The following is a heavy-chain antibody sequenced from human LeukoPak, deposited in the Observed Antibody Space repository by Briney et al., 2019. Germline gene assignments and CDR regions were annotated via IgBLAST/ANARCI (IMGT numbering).Heavy chain of an antibody. V-gene: IGHV4-59*01. J-gene: IGHJ3*02. CDR3: ARSTTLSDAFNI. CDR2: IYYSGST. CDR1: GGSISSYY. Sequence: SETLSLTCTVSGGSISSYYWSWIRQPPGKGLEWIGYIYYSGSTYYNPSLKSRVTISVDTSKNQFSPKLSSVTAADTAVYYCARSTTLSDAFNIWGQGTMVTVSS. D-gene: IGHD2-15*01.